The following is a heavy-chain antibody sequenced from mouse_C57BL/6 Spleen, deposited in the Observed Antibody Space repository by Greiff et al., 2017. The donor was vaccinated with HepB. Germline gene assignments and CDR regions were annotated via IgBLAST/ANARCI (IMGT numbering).Heavy chain of an antibody. V-gene: IGHV1-64*01. CDR1: GYTFTSYW. J-gene: IGHJ4*01. CDR3: ARSGDYYSNYGGAMDY. CDR2: IHPNSGST. D-gene: IGHD2-5*01. Sequence: QVQLQQSGAELVKPGASVKLSCKASGYTFTSYWMHWVKQRPGQGLEWIGMIHPNSGSTNYNEKFKSKATLTVDKSSSTAYMQLSSLTSEDSAVYYCARSGDYYSNYGGAMDYWGQGTSVTVSS.